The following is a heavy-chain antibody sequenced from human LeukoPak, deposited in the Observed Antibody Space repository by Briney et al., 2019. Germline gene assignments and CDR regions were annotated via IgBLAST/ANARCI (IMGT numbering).Heavy chain of an antibody. CDR3: ARANYDILTGATFDY. J-gene: IGHJ4*02. V-gene: IGHV4-31*11. Sequence: ASETLSLTCAVSGYSISSGYYWGWIRQHPGKGLEWIGYIYYSGSTYYNPSLKSRVTISVDTSKDQFSLKLSSVTAADTAVYYCARANYDILTGATFDYWGQGTLVTVSS. D-gene: IGHD3-9*01. CDR2: IYYSGST. CDR1: GYSISSGYY.